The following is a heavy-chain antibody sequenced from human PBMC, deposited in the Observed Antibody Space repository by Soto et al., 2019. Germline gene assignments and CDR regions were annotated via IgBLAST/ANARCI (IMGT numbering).Heavy chain of an antibody. V-gene: IGHV1-2*02. CDR2: INPNSGGT. J-gene: IGHJ4*02. Sequence: EASVKVSCKASGYTFTGYYMHWVRQAPGQGLEWMGWINPNSGGTNYAQKFQGRVTMTRDTSISTAYMELSRLRSDDTAVYYCARLRTVTTYSGVCYWGQGTLVTVSS. CDR3: ARLRTVTTYSGVCY. D-gene: IGHD4-17*01. CDR1: GYTFTGYY.